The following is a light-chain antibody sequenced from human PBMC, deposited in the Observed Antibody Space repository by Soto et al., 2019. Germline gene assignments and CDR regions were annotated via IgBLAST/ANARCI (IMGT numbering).Light chain of an antibody. V-gene: IGKV3-20*01. J-gene: IGKJ1*01. Sequence: EIVLTQSPGTLSLSPGERATLSCRASQSVSNYLAWYQQKPGQAPRLLIYVASSRATGIPDRFSGSGSGTDFTLTISRLEPEDFAVYYCQQYGGSPQTFGRGTKVDIK. CDR2: VAS. CDR3: QQYGGSPQT. CDR1: QSVSNY.